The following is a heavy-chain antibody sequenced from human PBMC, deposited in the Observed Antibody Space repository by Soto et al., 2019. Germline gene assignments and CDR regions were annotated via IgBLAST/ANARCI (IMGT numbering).Heavy chain of an antibody. CDR1: GFTFDDYA. CDR2: ISWNSGSI. D-gene: IGHD5-12*01. J-gene: IGHJ3*02. V-gene: IGHV3-9*01. CDR3: AKDRWSGYDHDAFDI. Sequence: GGSLRLSCAASGFTFDDYAMHWVRQAPGKGLEWVSGISWNSGSIGYADSVKGRFTISRDNAKNSLYLQMNSLRAEDTALYYCAKDRWSGYDHDAFDIWGQGTMVTVSS.